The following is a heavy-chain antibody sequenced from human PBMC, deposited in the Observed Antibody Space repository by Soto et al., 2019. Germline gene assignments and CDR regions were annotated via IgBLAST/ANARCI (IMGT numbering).Heavy chain of an antibody. CDR1: GFTFNMYT. D-gene: IGHD3-9*01. J-gene: IGHJ4*02. V-gene: IGHV3-21*01. Sequence: GGALIPSCTASGFTFNMYTMNWVRPAAGEGLEGVASITSFSGDKYYADSVRGRLVISRDKPTKSLYLNMNSLRAEDTAVYHCASSFDWSLYFGGGGFYWGPGTKVTVSS. CDR2: ITSFSGDK. CDR3: ASSFDWSLYFGGGGFY.